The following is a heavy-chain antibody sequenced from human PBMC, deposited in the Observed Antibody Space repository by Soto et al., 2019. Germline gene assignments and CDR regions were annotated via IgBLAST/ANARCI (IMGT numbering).Heavy chain of an antibody. J-gene: IGHJ4*02. Sequence: SETLSLTCAVSGGSISSGGYSWSWIRQPPGKGLEWIGYIYHSGSTYYNPSLKSRVTISVDRSKNQFSLKLSSVTAADTAVYYCARGPPFGLWGQGTLVTFSS. CDR1: GGSISSGGYS. CDR2: IYHSGST. V-gene: IGHV4-30-2*01. D-gene: IGHD3-3*01. CDR3: ARGPPFGL.